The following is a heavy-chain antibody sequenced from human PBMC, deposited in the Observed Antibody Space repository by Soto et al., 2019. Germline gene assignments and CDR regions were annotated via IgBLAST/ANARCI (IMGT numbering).Heavy chain of an antibody. CDR3: ARATTGPSRGSVYYYYGMDV. D-gene: IGHD1-26*01. CDR2: ISAYNGNT. CDR1: GYTFTSYG. J-gene: IGHJ6*02. V-gene: IGHV1-18*01. Sequence: GASVKVSCKASGYTFTSYGISWVRQAPGQGLEWMGWISAYNGNTNYAQKLQGRVTMTTDTSTSTAYMELRSLRSDDTAVYYCARATTGPSRGSVYYYYGMDVWGQGTTVTVSS.